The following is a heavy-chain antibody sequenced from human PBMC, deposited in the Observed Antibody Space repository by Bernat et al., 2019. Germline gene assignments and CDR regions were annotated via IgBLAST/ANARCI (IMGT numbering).Heavy chain of an antibody. CDR3: AHRPTASPRYELRYIDWWFDY. CDR2: IYWDDDK. Sequence: QITLKESGPTLVKPTQTLTLTCTFSGFSLSTSGVGVGWIRHPPGKALEWLALIYWDDDKRYSPSLKSRLTITKDTSKNQVVLTMTNMDPVDTATYYCAHRPTASPRYELRYIDWWFDYWGQGTLVTVSS. J-gene: IGHJ4*02. CDR1: GFSLSTSGVG. D-gene: IGHD3-9*01. V-gene: IGHV2-5*02.